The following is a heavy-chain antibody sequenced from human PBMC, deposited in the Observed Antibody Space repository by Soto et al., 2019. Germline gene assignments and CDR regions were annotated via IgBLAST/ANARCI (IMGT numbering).Heavy chain of an antibody. Sequence: PGGSLRLSCAASGFTFSSYAMSWVRQAPGKGLEWVSAISGSGGSTYYADSVKGRFTISRDNSKNTLYLQMNSLRAEDTAVYYCAKDWSMGGQWLVQGSYFDYWGQGTLVTVSS. CDR3: AKDWSMGGQWLVQGSYFDY. J-gene: IGHJ4*02. CDR1: GFTFSSYA. D-gene: IGHD6-19*01. CDR2: ISGSGGST. V-gene: IGHV3-23*01.